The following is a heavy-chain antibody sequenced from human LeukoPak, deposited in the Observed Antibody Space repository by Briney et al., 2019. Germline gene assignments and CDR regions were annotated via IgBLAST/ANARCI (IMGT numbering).Heavy chain of an antibody. Sequence: GGSLRLSCVASGFTFSSYAMNWVRQAPGKGLEWISSISYSAAGTYYADSVKGRFSISRDNSKKIVYLQMNSLGAEDTAVYYCAKDRMGGVTFFDYWGQGTLVTVSS. CDR1: GFTFSSYA. D-gene: IGHD2-21*02. CDR2: ISYSAAGT. CDR3: AKDRMGGVTFFDY. J-gene: IGHJ4*02. V-gene: IGHV3-23*01.